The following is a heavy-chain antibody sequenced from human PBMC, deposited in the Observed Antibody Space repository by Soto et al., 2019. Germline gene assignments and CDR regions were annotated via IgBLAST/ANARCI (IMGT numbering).Heavy chain of an antibody. CDR3: ARDMGDLHPLDY. D-gene: IGHD2-21*01. Sequence: SETLSLTCTVSGGSISSYYWSWIRQPPGKGLEWIGYIYYSGSTNYNPSLKSRVTISVDTSKNQFSLKLSSVTAADTAVYYCARDMGDLHPLDYWGQGTLVTVSS. V-gene: IGHV4-59*01. J-gene: IGHJ4*02. CDR2: IYYSGST. CDR1: GGSISSYY.